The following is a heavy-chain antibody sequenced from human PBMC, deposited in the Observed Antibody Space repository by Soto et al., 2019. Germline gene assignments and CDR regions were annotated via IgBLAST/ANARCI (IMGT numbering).Heavy chain of an antibody. J-gene: IGHJ5*02. V-gene: IGHV4-31*03. CDR3: ARVTNYDFWSGYSNNWFDP. Sequence: SETLSLTCTVSGGSISSGGYYWSWIRQHPGKGLEWIGYIYYSGSTYYNPSLKSRVTISVDTSKNQFSLKLSSVTAADTAVYYCARVTNYDFWSGYSNNWFDPWGQGTLVTVSS. CDR2: IYYSGST. CDR1: GGSISSGGYY. D-gene: IGHD3-3*01.